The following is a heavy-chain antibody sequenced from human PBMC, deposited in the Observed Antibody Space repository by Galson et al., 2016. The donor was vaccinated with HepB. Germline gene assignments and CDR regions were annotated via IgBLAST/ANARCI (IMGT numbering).Heavy chain of an antibody. D-gene: IGHD3-9*01. Sequence: SLRLSCAASGFTFSSHAMSWVRQAPGKGLEWVSAITGGGVASYYADSVKGRFTISRDDSKHTLYLHMNSLRAEDSAVYYCVTAWFYDTLTDYYNRGGASWGQGTLVTVSS. V-gene: IGHV3-23*01. CDR3: VTAWFYDTLTDYYNRGGAS. CDR1: GFTFSSHA. J-gene: IGHJ5*02. CDR2: ITGGGVAS.